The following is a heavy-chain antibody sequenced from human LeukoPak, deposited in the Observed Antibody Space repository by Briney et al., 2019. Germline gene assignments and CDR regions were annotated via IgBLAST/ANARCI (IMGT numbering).Heavy chain of an antibody. D-gene: IGHD3-10*01. V-gene: IGHV3-23*01. Sequence: GGSLRLFCTISGFTFNSYAMSWVRQAPGKGLEWVSSISGSAITTYYADSVKGRFAISRHNSKNTLYLQMTSLRAEDTAVYYCAKDQRFGDLDDYRGQGTLVTVSS. CDR1: GFTFNSYA. CDR2: ISGSAITT. J-gene: IGHJ4*02. CDR3: AKDQRFGDLDDY.